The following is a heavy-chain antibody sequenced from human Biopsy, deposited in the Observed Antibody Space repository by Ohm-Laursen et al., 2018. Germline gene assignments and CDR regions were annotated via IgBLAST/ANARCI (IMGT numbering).Heavy chain of an antibody. CDR1: RVTFSSYA. Sequence: ASVKVSCKSSRVTFSSYAVSWVRQAPGQGLEWMGGIIPMFGTTNYAQKFQGRLSITADKSTTAAYLELSGLRSEDTAVYYCASHVTYNFNGGLDYWGHGTLVTVSS. V-gene: IGHV1-69*06. CDR2: IIPMFGTT. J-gene: IGHJ4*01. D-gene: IGHD1-14*01. CDR3: ASHVTYNFNGGLDY.